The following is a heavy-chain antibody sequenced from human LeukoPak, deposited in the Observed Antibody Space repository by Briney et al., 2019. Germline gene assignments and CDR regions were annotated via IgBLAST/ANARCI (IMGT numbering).Heavy chain of an antibody. J-gene: IGHJ6*02. CDR1: GFTFSSYA. CDR3: AKRHFDWSTNYYYGMAV. V-gene: IGHV3-23*01. CDR2: ISGNAVNI. D-gene: IGHD3-9*01. Sequence: GASLRLSCAASGFTFSSYAMSWLRQAPGKGLEWVSGISGNAVNIFYADSVKGRFTISRDNSNNTLFLLMNSLRAEDTAVYYCAKRHFDWSTNYYYGMAVWGQGTTVTVSS.